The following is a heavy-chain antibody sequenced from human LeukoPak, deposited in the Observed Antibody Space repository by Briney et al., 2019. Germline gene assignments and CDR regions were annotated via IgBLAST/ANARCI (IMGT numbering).Heavy chain of an antibody. CDR2: IYYSGST. D-gene: IGHD4-23*01. CDR1: GGSISSYY. Sequence: SETLSLTCTVSGGSISSYYWSWIRQPPGKGLEWIGYIYYSGSTNYNPSLKSRVTISVDTSKNQFSLKLSSVTAADTAVYYCARSLSRYYGGKGLDYWGQGTLVTVSS. V-gene: IGHV4-59*12. J-gene: IGHJ4*02. CDR3: ARSLSRYYGGKGLDY.